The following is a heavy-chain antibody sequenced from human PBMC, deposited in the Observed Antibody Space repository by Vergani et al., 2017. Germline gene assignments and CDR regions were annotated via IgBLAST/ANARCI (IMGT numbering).Heavy chain of an antibody. J-gene: IGHJ5*02. CDR2: IKQDGSEK. D-gene: IGHD6-13*01. CDR1: GFTFSSYW. Sequence: EVQLVESGGGLVQPGGSLRLSCAASGFTFSSYWMSWVRQAPGKGLEWVANIKQDGSEKYYVDSVKGRFTISRDNAKNSLYLQMNSLRAEDTAVYYCARGGYSSSWYRGIRWFDPWGQGTLVTVSS. V-gene: IGHV3-7*01. CDR3: ARGGYSSSWYRGIRWFDP.